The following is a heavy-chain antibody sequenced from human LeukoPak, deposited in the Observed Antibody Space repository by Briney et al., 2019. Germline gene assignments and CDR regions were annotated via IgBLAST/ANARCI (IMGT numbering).Heavy chain of an antibody. D-gene: IGHD3-10*01. J-gene: IGHJ5*02. CDR1: GYTFTSYG. CDR3: ARGSLWFSASPYNWFDP. Sequence: ASVKVSCKASGYTFTSYGISWVRQAPGQGLEWMGWISAYNGNTNYAQKLQGRVTMTTDTSTSIAYMELRSLRSDDTAVYYCARGSLWFSASPYNWFDPWGQGTLVTVSS. CDR2: ISAYNGNT. V-gene: IGHV1-18*01.